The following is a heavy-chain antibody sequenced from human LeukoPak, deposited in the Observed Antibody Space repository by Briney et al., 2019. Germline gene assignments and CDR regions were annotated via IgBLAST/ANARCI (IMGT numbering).Heavy chain of an antibody. D-gene: IGHD3-10*01. CDR1: GFTFSSYW. J-gene: IGHJ5*01. V-gene: IGHV3-74*01. Sequence: GGSLRLSCEASGFTFSSYWMHWVRQIPGKGLMWISRIESNGLTLYADSVRDRFTISRDNGKNTIYLQMNSLRVDDTAIYYCAKAATYFYGSVTYDWFESWGQGTLVTVSS. CDR2: IESNGLT. CDR3: AKAATYFYGSVTYDWFES.